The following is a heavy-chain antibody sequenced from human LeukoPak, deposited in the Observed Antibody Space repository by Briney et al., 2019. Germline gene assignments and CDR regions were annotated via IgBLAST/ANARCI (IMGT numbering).Heavy chain of an antibody. CDR1: GGSISSGGYY. J-gene: IGHJ5*02. D-gene: IGHD1-26*01. CDR2: IYHSGST. Sequence: RSSETLSLTCTVSGGSISSGGYYWRWIRQPPGKGLEWIGYIYHSGSTYYNPSLKSRVTISVDRSKNQFSLKLTSVTAADTAVYYCARDRELAALDPWGQGTLVIVSS. CDR3: ARDRELAALDP. V-gene: IGHV4-30-2*01.